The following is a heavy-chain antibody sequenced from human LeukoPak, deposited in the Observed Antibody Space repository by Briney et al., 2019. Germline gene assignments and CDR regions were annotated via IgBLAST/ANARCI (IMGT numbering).Heavy chain of an antibody. J-gene: IGHJ4*02. Sequence: GGSLRLSCVVSRFPFSIYEMDWVRQAPGKGLEWVSNIHSSGTVKYYSDSVKGRFSISRDNDKSSLYLQMNSLRVEDTAVYYCALLAVASDFDYWGQGALVTVSS. CDR2: IHSSGTVK. D-gene: IGHD6-19*01. CDR3: ALLAVASDFDY. CDR1: RFPFSIYE. V-gene: IGHV3-48*03.